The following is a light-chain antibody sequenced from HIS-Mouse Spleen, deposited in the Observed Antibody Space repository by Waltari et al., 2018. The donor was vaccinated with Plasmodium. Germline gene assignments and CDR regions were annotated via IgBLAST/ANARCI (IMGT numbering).Light chain of an antibody. CDR2: KAS. V-gene: IGKV1-5*03. CDR3: QQYNSYSWT. J-gene: IGKJ1*01. CDR1: KSISCR. Sequence: DIQMTQSPSTLSASVGDRVTITCRASKSISCRLAWHQQKPGKAPKLLIYKASSLESWVPSRFSGSGSVTEFTLTISSLQPDDFATYYCQQYNSYSWTFGQGTKVEIK.